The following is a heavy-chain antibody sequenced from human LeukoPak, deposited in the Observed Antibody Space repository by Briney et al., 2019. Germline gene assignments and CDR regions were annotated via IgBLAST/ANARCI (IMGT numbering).Heavy chain of an antibody. D-gene: IGHD3-10*01. J-gene: IGHJ5*02. CDR3: ARHYGP. CDR2: IYYTGSS. V-gene: IGHV4-59*08. Sequence: SETLSLTCTVSGDSISSSYWSWIRQPPGKGLEWIGYIYYTGSSYYNPSLKSRVTISVDTSKNQFSLKLNSVTAADTAVYYCARHYGPWGQGTLVTVSS. CDR1: GDSISSSY.